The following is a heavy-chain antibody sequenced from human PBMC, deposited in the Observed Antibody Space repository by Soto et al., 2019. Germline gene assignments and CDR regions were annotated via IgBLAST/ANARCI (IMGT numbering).Heavy chain of an antibody. J-gene: IGHJ6*02. CDR3: ARDRPKVDT. Sequence: QVQLVQSGAEVKKPGASVKVSCKASGYTFTSYGISWVRQAPGQGREWMGWIRAYNGNTNYAQKLQGRGTMTTDTTTSTDYMELRSLRSDDADVYYCARDRPKVDTWGQGTTVTVTS. CDR1: GYTFTSYG. CDR2: IRAYNGNT. V-gene: IGHV1-18*01.